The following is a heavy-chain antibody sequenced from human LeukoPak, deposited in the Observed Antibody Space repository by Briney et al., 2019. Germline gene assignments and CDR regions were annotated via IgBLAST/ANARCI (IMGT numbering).Heavy chain of an antibody. D-gene: IGHD3-3*01. Sequence: GGSLRLSCAASGFTFSDYYMSWIRQAPGKGLEWVSYISSSGSTIYYADSVKGRFTISRDNAKNSLYLQMNSLRAEDTAVYYCARDSYYDFWSGYSCYFDYWGQGTLVTVSS. V-gene: IGHV3-11*04. CDR2: ISSSGSTI. CDR3: ARDSYYDFWSGYSCYFDY. J-gene: IGHJ4*02. CDR1: GFTFSDYY.